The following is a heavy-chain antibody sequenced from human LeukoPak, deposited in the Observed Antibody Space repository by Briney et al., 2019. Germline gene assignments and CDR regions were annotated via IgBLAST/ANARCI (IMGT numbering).Heavy chain of an antibody. V-gene: IGHV1-3*03. CDR2: IDAGNGNT. CDR1: RYTFTSYT. Sequence: ASVKVSCKASRYTFTSYTIHWVRQAPGQRLEWMRWIDAGNGNTKYSQEFQGRVTITRDTSASTAYMELSSLRSEDMAVYYCARSRLYCSGGSCYPNWFDPWGQGTLVTVSS. J-gene: IGHJ5*02. CDR3: ARSRLYCSGGSCYPNWFDP. D-gene: IGHD2-15*01.